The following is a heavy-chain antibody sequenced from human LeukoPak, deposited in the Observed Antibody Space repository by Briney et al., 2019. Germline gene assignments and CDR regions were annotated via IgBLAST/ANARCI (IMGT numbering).Heavy chain of an antibody. CDR3: ARAKWELLRWLYKSYYFDY. CDR1: GYTFTSYD. CDR2: MNPNSGNT. J-gene: IGHJ4*02. D-gene: IGHD1-26*01. V-gene: IGHV1-8*01. Sequence: ASVTVSCKASGYTFTSYDINWVRQATGQGLEWMGWMNPNSGNTGYAQKFQGRVTMTRNTSISTAYMELSSLRSEDTAVYYCARAKWELLRWLYKSYYFDYWGQGTLVTVSS.